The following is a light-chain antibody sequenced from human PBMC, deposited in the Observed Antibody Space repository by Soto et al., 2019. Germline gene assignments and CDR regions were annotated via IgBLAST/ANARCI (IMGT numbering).Light chain of an antibody. CDR1: QCITTP. CDR3: PQYNNWPFD. CDR2: LSS. V-gene: IGKV3-15*01. J-gene: IGKJ4*01. Sequence: TVKTHSTGMLYMFAWDRATRRFLASQCITTPSAWCHHRPGQATSVLMYLSSTRATGVPTRFSGRGSGTYFTLTINSLHSEDIAVYYCPQYNNWPFDFGGGTTV.